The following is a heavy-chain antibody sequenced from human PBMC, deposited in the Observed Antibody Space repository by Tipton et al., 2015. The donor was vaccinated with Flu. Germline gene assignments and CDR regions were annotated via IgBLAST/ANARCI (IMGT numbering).Heavy chain of an antibody. D-gene: IGHD2-2*01. CDR2: IYYSGST. CDR3: ARFTEEGLPAAPHYYYYYMDV. Sequence: TLSLTCTVSGGSICSSSYYWGWIRQPPGKGLEWIGSIYYSGSTYYNPSLKSRVTISVDTSKNQFSLKLSSVTAADTAVYYCARFTEEGLPAAPHYYYYYMDVWGKGTTVTVSS. CDR1: GGSICSSSYY. V-gene: IGHV4-39*01. J-gene: IGHJ6*03.